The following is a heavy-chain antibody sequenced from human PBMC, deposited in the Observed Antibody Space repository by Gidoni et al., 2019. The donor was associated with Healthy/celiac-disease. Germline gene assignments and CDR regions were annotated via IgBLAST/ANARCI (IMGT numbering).Heavy chain of an antibody. J-gene: IGHJ4*02. CDR1: GGSISSYY. V-gene: IGHV4-59*01. D-gene: IGHD3-22*01. Sequence: QVQLQESGPGLVKPSETLSLPCTVSGGSISSYYWSWIRQPPGKGLEWIGYIYYSGSSNYNPSLKSRVTISVDTSKNQFSLKLSSVTAADTAVYYCARYYYDSSGYFRFDYWGQGTLVTVSS. CDR3: ARYYYDSSGYFRFDY. CDR2: IYYSGSS.